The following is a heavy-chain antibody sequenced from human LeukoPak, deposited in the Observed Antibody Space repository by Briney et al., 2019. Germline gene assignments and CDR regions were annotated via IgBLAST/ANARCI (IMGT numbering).Heavy chain of an antibody. D-gene: IGHD3-22*01. CDR3: ARSYYYDSSGFADY. J-gene: IGHJ4*02. Sequence: ASVKVSCKASGYTFTSYGISWVRQAPGQGPEWMGWISAYNGNTNYAQKLQGRVTMTTDTSTSTAYMELRSLRSDDTAVYYCARSYYYDSSGFADYWGQRTLVTVSS. V-gene: IGHV1-18*01. CDR1: GYTFTSYG. CDR2: ISAYNGNT.